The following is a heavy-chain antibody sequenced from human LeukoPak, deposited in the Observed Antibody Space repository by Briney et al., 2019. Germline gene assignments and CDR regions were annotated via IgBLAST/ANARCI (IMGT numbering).Heavy chain of an antibody. J-gene: IGHJ6*03. CDR2: ISWNSGSI. CDR1: GFTFDDYA. CDR3: AKGTGYCSSTSCSPGYMDV. D-gene: IGHD2-2*01. Sequence: GRSLRLSCAASGFTFDDYAMHWVRQAPGKGLEWVSGISWNSGSIGYADSVKGRFTISRDNAKNSLYLQMNSLRAEDMALYYCAKGTGYCSSTSCSPGYMDVWGKGTTVTVSS. V-gene: IGHV3-9*03.